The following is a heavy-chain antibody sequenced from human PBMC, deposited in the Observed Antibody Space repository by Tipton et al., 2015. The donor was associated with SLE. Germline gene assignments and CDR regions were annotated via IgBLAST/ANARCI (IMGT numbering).Heavy chain of an antibody. CDR3: ARLSADPFDY. CDR2: INHSGST. CDR1: GGSISSSSYY. J-gene: IGHJ4*02. Sequence: TLSLTCTVSGGSISSSSYYWGWIRQPPGKGLEWIGEINHSGSTNYNPSLKSRVTISVDTSKNQFSLKLSSVTAADTAVYYCARLSADPFDYWGQGTLVTVSS. V-gene: IGHV4-39*07.